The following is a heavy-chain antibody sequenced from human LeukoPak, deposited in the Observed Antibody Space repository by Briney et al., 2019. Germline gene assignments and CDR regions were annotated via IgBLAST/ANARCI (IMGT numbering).Heavy chain of an antibody. Sequence: QSGGSLRLSCAASGFTFSSYWMSWVRQAPGKGLEWVAVISYDGSKIYYADFVKGRFTISRDNSMNTMYLQMNSLRTVDTAVYYCAREFNYGDHGKYWYYYGMDVWGHGTTVTVSS. D-gene: IGHD4-17*01. CDR2: ISYDGSKI. J-gene: IGHJ6*02. CDR3: AREFNYGDHGKYWYYYGMDV. V-gene: IGHV3-30-3*01. CDR1: GFTFSSYW.